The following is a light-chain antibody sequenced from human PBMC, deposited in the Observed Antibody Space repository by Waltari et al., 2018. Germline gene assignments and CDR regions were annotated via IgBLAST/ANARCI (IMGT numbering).Light chain of an antibody. V-gene: IGLV2-14*03. Sequence: QSALTQPASVSGSPGQSITISCTGTSSDVGGYNYVSWYQQHPGKAPKLMIYDVSNRSSGVSNRFSGSKSGNPASLTISGLQAEDEADYYCSSYTSSSTPVVFGGGTKLTVL. J-gene: IGLJ2*01. CDR2: DVS. CDR1: SSDVGGYNY. CDR3: SSYTSSSTPVV.